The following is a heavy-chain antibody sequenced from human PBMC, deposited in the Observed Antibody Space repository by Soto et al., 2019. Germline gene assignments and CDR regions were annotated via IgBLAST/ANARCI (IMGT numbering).Heavy chain of an antibody. D-gene: IGHD1-26*01. CDR3: ARDLGVGAESDY. V-gene: IGHV1-3*01. J-gene: IGHJ4*02. Sequence: KFQGRVTITRDTSASTAYMELSSLRSEDTAVYYCARDLGVGAESDYWGQGTLVTVSS.